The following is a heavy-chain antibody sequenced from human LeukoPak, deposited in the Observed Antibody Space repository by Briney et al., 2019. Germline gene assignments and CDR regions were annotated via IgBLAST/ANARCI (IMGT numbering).Heavy chain of an antibody. V-gene: IGHV3-23*01. D-gene: IGHD1-26*01. Sequence: GGSLTLSCAASGFTFSTYAMTWVRQAPGKGLQWVSSISGSGGKTYYAASVKGRFTISRDNSKNTVYLNMNGLRAEDTATYYCAKTLGGIVGYLEYWGQGTLVTVSS. CDR3: AKTLGGIVGYLEY. CDR2: ISGSGGKT. CDR1: GFTFSTYA. J-gene: IGHJ4*02.